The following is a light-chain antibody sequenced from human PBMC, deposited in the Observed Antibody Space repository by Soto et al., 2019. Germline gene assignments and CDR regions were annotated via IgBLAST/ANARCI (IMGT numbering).Light chain of an antibody. CDR3: QQCSGSPPWT. CDR2: GAS. V-gene: IGKV3-20*01. J-gene: IGKJ1*01. Sequence: EIVLTQSPCTLSLSPGERATLSCRASQSVSSSYLAWYQQKPGQAPRLLIYGASSRATGIPDRFSGSGSGTDFTLTISRLEPEDFAVYYCQQCSGSPPWTFGQGTKV. CDR1: QSVSSSY.